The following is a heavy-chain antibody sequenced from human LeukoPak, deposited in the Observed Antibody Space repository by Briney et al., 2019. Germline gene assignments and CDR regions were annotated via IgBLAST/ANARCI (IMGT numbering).Heavy chain of an antibody. V-gene: IGHV3-30*18. CDR1: GFTFINYG. CDR2: ISHDGSDQ. J-gene: IGHJ4*02. D-gene: IGHD4-17*01. Sequence: GGSLRLSCAASGFTFINYGMHWVRQAPGKGLEWVAVISHDGSDQYYADSVKGRFTISRDNSKGTLFLQMNSLRVEETAVYYCANDYGANFDWWGQGTLVTVSS. CDR3: ANDYGANFDW.